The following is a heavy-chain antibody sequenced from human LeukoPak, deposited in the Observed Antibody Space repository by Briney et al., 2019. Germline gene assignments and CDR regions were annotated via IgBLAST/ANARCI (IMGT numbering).Heavy chain of an antibody. Sequence: GGSLRLSRAASGFTFSSYAMSWVRQAPGKGLEWVSAISGSGGSTYYADSVKGRFTISRDNSKNTLYLQMNSLRAEDTAVYYCARGIAAAGTNWFDPWGQGTLVTVSS. J-gene: IGHJ5*02. V-gene: IGHV3-23*01. CDR1: GFTFSSYA. D-gene: IGHD6-13*01. CDR3: ARGIAAAGTNWFDP. CDR2: ISGSGGST.